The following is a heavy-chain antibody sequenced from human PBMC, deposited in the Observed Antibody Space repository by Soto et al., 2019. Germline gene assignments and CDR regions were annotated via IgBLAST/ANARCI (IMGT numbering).Heavy chain of an antibody. J-gene: IGHJ3*01. V-gene: IGHV4-59*01. CDR3: ARARGYSGYAHDAFAV. CDR1: GGSISTYY. Sequence: PSETLSLTCTVSGGSISTYYWSWIRQPPGKGLEWIGYIYYSGSTSYNPSFKSRVTISVDTSKRQFSLKLNSLIAADTAVYYCARARGYSGYAHDAFAVWGQGTMVTVSS. CDR2: IYYSGST. D-gene: IGHD5-12*01.